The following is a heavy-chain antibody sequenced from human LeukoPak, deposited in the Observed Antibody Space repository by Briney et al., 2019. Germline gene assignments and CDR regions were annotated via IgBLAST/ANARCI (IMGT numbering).Heavy chain of an antibody. CDR3: HLGGDNWFDP. J-gene: IGHJ5*02. V-gene: IGHV1-8*01. Sequence: ASVKVSCKASGYTFTSYDINWVRQATGQGLEWMGWMNPNSGNTGYAPKFQGRVTMTRNTSISTAYMELSSLRSEDTAVYYCHLGGDNWFDPWGQGTLVTVSS. D-gene: IGHD3-16*01. CDR2: MNPNSGNT. CDR1: GYTFTSYD.